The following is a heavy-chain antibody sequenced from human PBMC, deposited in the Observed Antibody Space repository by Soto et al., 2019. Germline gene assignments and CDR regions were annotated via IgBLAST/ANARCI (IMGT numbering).Heavy chain of an antibody. V-gene: IGHV4-39*01. CDR3: ARRGGSERGVTNYYYYYGMDV. CDR2: IYYSGST. J-gene: IGHJ6*02. D-gene: IGHD5-12*01. Sequence: PSETLSLTCTVSGGSISSSSYYWGWIRQPPGKGLEWIGSIYYSGSTYYNPSLKSRVTISVDTSKNQFSLKLSSVTAADTAVYYCARRGGSERGVTNYYYYYGMDVWGQGTTVTVSS. CDR1: GGSISSSSYY.